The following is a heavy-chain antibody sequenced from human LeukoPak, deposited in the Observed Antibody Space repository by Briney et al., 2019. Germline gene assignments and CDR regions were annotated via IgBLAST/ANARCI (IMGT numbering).Heavy chain of an antibody. CDR3: ARGGIVATEMTGDY. CDR1: GYTFSTYY. J-gene: IGHJ4*02. Sequence: ASVKVSCKASGYTFSTYYMHWVRQAPGQGLEWMGIIDPTGGGTSHAQKFQGRVTMTRDTSTSTVYMELSSLRFDDTAVYYCARGGIVATEMTGDYWGQGTLVIVSS. CDR2: IDPTGGGT. D-gene: IGHD5-12*01. V-gene: IGHV1-46*01.